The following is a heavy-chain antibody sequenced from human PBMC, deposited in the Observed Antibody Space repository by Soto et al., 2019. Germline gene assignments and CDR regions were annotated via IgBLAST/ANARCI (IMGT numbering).Heavy chain of an antibody. D-gene: IGHD6-19*01. V-gene: IGHV3-23*01. J-gene: IGHJ4*02. CDR2: ISGSGGST. Sequence: GGSVRLSCEASGFTFSSYAMTWVRQAPGRGLEWVSVISGSGGSTFYADFVKGRFTISRDNSKNTLYLQMSSLRAEDTAVYYCAKDRSLSGWYVEYWGQGTLVTVSS. CDR3: AKDRSLSGWYVEY. CDR1: GFTFSSYA.